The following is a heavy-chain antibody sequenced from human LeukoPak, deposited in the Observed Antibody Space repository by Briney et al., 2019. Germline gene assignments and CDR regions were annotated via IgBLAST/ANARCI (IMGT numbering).Heavy chain of an antibody. CDR2: ISSNGGTT. Sequence: GGSLRLSCAASGFTFSSYAMHWVRQAPGKGLEYVSVISSNGGTTYYANSVKDRFTISRDNYKNTLYLQMGRLRAEDMAVYYCARGGSTGHLDSWGQGTLVTVSS. J-gene: IGHJ4*02. D-gene: IGHD1-14*01. CDR3: ARGGSTGHLDS. CDR1: GFTFSSYA. V-gene: IGHV3-64*01.